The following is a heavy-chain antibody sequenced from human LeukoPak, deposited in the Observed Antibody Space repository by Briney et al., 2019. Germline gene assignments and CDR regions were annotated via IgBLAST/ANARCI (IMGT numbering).Heavy chain of an antibody. CDR2: MNPNSGNT. CDR3: ARGKGLLPHFDY. V-gene: IGHV1-8*03. CDR1: GYTLTSYD. Sequence: ASVRVSCKASGYTLTSYDINWVRQATGQGLEWMGWMNPNSGNTGYAQKFQGRVTITRNTSISTAYMELSSLRSEDTAVYYCARGKGLLPHFDYWGQGTLVTVSS. J-gene: IGHJ4*02. D-gene: IGHD3-22*01.